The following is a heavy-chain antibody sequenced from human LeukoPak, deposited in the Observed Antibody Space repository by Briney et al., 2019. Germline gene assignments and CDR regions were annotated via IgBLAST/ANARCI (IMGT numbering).Heavy chain of an antibody. V-gene: IGHV1-18*01. Sequence: GASVKVSCKASGYTFTSYGISWVRQAPGQGLEWMGWISAYNGNTNYAQKLQGRVTMTTDTSTSTAYMELRSLRSDDTAVYYCARESSSWYSYYYYYYMDVWGKGTTVTVSS. CDR3: ARESSSWYSYYYYYYMDV. D-gene: IGHD6-13*01. J-gene: IGHJ6*03. CDR1: GYTFTSYG. CDR2: ISAYNGNT.